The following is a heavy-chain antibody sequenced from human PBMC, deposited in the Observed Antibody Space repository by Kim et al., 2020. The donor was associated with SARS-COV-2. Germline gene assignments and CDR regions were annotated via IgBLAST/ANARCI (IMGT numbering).Heavy chain of an antibody. J-gene: IGHJ4*02. D-gene: IGHD6-19*01. Sequence: GGEAPGQRLEWMGWINAGNGNTKYSQKFQGRVTITRDTSASTAYMELSSLRSEDTAVYYCAREREQWLDSDYWGQGTLV. CDR2: INAGNGNT. V-gene: IGHV1-3*01. CDR3: AREREQWLDSDY.